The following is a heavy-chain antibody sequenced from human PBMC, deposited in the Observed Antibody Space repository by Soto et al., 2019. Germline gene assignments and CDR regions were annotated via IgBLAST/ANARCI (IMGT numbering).Heavy chain of an antibody. J-gene: IGHJ4*02. CDR1: GGSIRSGGYY. D-gene: IGHD1-1*01. Sequence: QVQLQESGPGLVKPSQTLSLTCTVSGGSIRSGGYYWSWIRQQPGKGLEWIGYSYYSGRTDYNPSLKSGVTISVATSKNQFSLKLSSVTAAETAVYYCARETPVTTGTDYFDYWGQGTLVTVSS. CDR3: ARETPVTTGTDYFDY. CDR2: SYYSGRT. V-gene: IGHV4-31*03.